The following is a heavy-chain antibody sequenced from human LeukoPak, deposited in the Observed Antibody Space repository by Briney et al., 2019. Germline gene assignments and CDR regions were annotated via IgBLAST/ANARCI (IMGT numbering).Heavy chain of an antibody. J-gene: IGHJ4*02. CDR1: GFTFSSYA. CDR3: VKDLWFPNGVAPHDY. Sequence: QPGGSLRLYCSASGFTFSSYAMHWVRQAPGKGLEYVSAISSNGGSTYYADSVKGRFTISRDNSKNTLYLQMSSLRAEDTAVYYCVKDLWFPNGVAPHDYWGQGTLVTVSS. D-gene: IGHD3-3*01. CDR2: ISSNGGST. V-gene: IGHV3-64D*06.